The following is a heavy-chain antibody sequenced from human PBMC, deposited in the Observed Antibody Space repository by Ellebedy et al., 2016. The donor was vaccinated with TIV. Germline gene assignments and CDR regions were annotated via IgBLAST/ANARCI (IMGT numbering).Heavy chain of an antibody. V-gene: IGHV3-7*01. Sequence: GESLKISCEVSGFIFINYWMTWVRQAPGKGLEWVANTNQDGSEIYYVDSVKGRFTISRDNAKNTLYVQMNSLRAEDTAVYYCTRNYYDSRVPMDYYMDVWGKGTTVTVSS. J-gene: IGHJ6*03. CDR2: TNQDGSEI. CDR1: GFIFINYW. CDR3: TRNYYDSRVPMDYYMDV. D-gene: IGHD3-22*01.